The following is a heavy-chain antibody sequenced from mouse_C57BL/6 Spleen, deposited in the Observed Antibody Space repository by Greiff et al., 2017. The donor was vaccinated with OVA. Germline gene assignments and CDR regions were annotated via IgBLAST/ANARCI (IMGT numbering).Heavy chain of an antibody. V-gene: IGHV6-3*01. Sequence: EVMLVESGGGLVQPGGSMKLSCVASGFTFSNYWMNWVRQSPETGLEWVAQIRLKSDNYATHYAESVTGRFTISRDVSKSSVYLQMNNLMAEDTGIYYCTEFYYTFAYWGQGTLVTVSA. CDR2: IRLKSDNYAT. CDR1: GFTFSNYW. CDR3: TEFYYTFAY. D-gene: IGHD2-1*01. J-gene: IGHJ3*01.